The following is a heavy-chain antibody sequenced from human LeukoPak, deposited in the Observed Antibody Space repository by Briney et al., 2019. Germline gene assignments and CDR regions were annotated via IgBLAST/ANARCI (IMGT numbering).Heavy chain of an antibody. Sequence: SETLSLTCTVSGYSFSSGYYWGWIRQPPGKGLEWIGSIYHSGSTYYNPSLKSRVTISVDTPKNQFSLKLSSVTAADTAVYYCARDLAVAANVDYWGQGTLVTVSS. J-gene: IGHJ4*02. CDR3: ARDLAVAANVDY. D-gene: IGHD6-19*01. V-gene: IGHV4-38-2*02. CDR2: IYHSGST. CDR1: GYSFSSGYY.